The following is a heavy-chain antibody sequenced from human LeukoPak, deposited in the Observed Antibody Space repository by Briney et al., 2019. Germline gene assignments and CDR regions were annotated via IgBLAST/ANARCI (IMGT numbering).Heavy chain of an antibody. CDR2: IYTSGST. Sequence: SETLSLPCTVSGGSISSYYWSWIRQPAGKGLEWIGRIYTSGSTNYNPSLKSRVTISVDTSKNQFSLKLSSVTAADTAVYYCARSRVGAAAAGFDYWGQGTLVTVSS. D-gene: IGHD6-13*01. CDR1: GGSISSYY. J-gene: IGHJ4*02. V-gene: IGHV4-4*07. CDR3: ARSRVGAAAAGFDY.